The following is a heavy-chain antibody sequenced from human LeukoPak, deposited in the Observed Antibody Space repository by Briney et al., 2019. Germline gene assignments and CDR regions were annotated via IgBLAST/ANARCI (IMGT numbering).Heavy chain of an antibody. J-gene: IGHJ3*02. V-gene: IGHV4-39*01. D-gene: IGHD1-1*01. CDR2: IYYSGST. CDR1: GGSISSSSYY. CDR3: ARLEGNDAFDI. Sequence: SETLSLTCTVSGGSISSSSYYWGWIRQPPGKGLEWIGSIYYSGSTYYNPSLKSRVTISVDTSKNQFSLKLSSVTAADTAVYYCARLEGNDAFDIWGQGQWSTSLQ.